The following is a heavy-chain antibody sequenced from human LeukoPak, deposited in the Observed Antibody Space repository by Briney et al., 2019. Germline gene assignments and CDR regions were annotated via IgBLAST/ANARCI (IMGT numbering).Heavy chain of an antibody. J-gene: IGHJ3*02. V-gene: IGHV4-34*01. Sequence: PSETLSLTCAVYGRSFSGYSWSWIRQSPGRGLEWIGEINHSGSTNYNPSLKSRVTISVDTSKNQFSLRLSSVTAADTAVYYCARGFRGNSRGSFDIWGQGTMVTVSS. D-gene: IGHD4-23*01. CDR1: GRSFSGYS. CDR3: ARGFRGNSRGSFDI. CDR2: INHSGST.